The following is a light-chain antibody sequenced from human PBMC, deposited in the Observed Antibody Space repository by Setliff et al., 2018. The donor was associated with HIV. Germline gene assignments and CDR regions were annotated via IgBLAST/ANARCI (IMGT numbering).Light chain of an antibody. CDR2: EVT. Sequence: QSALTQPASVSGSPGQSITISCTGTSSDVGGYNYVSWYQQHPGKAPKLMIYEVTNRPSGVSNRFSGSKFGNTASLTISGLQADDEADYYCSSYTSSSTDIYVFGTGTKGTVL. J-gene: IGLJ1*01. CDR3: SSYTSSSTDIYV. V-gene: IGLV2-14*01. CDR1: SSDVGGYNY.